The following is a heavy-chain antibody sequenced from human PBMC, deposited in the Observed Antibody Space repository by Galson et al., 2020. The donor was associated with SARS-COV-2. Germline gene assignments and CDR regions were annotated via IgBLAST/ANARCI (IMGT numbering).Heavy chain of an antibody. CDR1: GYIFNTYG. CDR3: ARDIYDRSGDQMGY. V-gene: IGHV1-18*01. J-gene: IGHJ4*02. Sequence: ASVKVSCKASGYIFNTYGISWVRQAPGQGLEWMGWISGYNGDTILAQKRQGRVTLTTDTSTSTVYMELRSLISDDPAVYYCARDIYDRSGDQMGYWGQGTLVTVSA. CDR2: ISGYNGDT. D-gene: IGHD3-22*01.